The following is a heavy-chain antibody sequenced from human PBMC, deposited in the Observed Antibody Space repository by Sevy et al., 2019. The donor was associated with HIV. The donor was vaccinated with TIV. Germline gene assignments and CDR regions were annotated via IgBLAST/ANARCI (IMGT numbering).Heavy chain of an antibody. J-gene: IGHJ4*02. V-gene: IGHV3-48*03. CDR2: ISNSGTTI. Sequence: GGSLRLSCAASGFTFSSYEMNWVRQAPGKGLEWVSYISNSGTTISYSDHVKGRFTISRDNARNSLYLQMNSLRAEDTAVYYCARDLPPSATTVAHFDCWGQGTLVTVSS. CDR3: ARDLPPSATTVAHFDC. CDR1: GFTFSSYE. D-gene: IGHD4-17*01.